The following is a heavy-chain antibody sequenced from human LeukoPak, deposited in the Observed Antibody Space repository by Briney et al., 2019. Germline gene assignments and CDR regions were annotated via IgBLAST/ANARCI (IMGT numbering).Heavy chain of an antibody. D-gene: IGHD3-16*01. CDR2: INHSGST. J-gene: IGHJ4*02. Sequence: PSETLSLTCAVYGGSFSGYYWSWIRQPPGKGLEWIGEINHSGSTNYNPSLKSRVTISVDTSKNQFSLKLSSVTAADTAVYYCARGPTMITCGGVFFYWGQGTLVTVSS. CDR3: ARGPTMITCGGVFFY. V-gene: IGHV4-34*01. CDR1: GGSFSGYY.